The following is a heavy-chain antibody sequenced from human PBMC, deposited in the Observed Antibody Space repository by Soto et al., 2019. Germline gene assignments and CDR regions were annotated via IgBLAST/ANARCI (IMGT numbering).Heavy chain of an antibody. CDR3: ARTLVVPAAGTAPGYYYYGMDV. V-gene: IGHV1-2*04. CDR1: GYTFTGYY. D-gene: IGHD2-2*01. Sequence: SVKVSCKASGYTFTGYYMHWVRQAPGQGLEWMGWINPNSGGTNYAQKFQGWVTMTRDTSISTAYMELSRLRSDDTAVYYCARTLVVPAAGTAPGYYYYGMDVWGQGTTVTVSS. CDR2: INPNSGGT. J-gene: IGHJ6*02.